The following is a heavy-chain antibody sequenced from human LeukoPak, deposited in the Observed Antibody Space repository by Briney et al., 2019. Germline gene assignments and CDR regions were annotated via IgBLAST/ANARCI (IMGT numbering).Heavy chain of an antibody. CDR2: IYYSGTT. D-gene: IGHD6-19*01. Sequence: SETLSLTCTVSGASISSSNYYWVWIRQPPGKGLEWIGSIYYSGTTYYNPSLKSRVTISVDTSKNQFSLKLSSVTAADTALYYCTYSSGWSYYFDYWGRGTLVSVSS. V-gene: IGHV4-39*01. J-gene: IGHJ4*02. CDR3: TYSSGWSYYFDY. CDR1: GASISSSNYY.